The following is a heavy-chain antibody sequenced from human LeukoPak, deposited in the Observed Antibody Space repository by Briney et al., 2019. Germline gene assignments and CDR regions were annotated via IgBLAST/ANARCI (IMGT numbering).Heavy chain of an antibody. V-gene: IGHV3-30*18. CDR2: ISYDGSNK. CDR1: GFTFSSYG. CDR3: AKAKASSGWSYYYYYGMDV. J-gene: IGHJ6*02. Sequence: PGGSLRLSCAASGFTFSSYGMHWVRQAPGKGLKWVAVISYDGSNKYYVESVKGRFTISRDNSKNTLYLQMNSLRAEDTAAYYCAKAKASSGWSYYYYYGMDVWGQGTTVTVSS. D-gene: IGHD6-19*01.